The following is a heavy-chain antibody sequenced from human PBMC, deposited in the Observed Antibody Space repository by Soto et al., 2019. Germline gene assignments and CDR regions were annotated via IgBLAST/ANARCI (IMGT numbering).Heavy chain of an antibody. Sequence: QVQLQESGPGLVKPSETLSLTCTVSGGSISSYYWSWIRQPPGKGLEWIGYIYYSGSTNSNPSLKSGITISVDTSKNQFSLKLSSVTAADPAVYYCAREGLTGTIGLYYYYGMDVWGQGTTVTVSS. CDR2: IYYSGST. J-gene: IGHJ6*02. D-gene: IGHD1-7*01. CDR1: GGSISSYY. CDR3: AREGLTGTIGLYYYYGMDV. V-gene: IGHV4-59*01.